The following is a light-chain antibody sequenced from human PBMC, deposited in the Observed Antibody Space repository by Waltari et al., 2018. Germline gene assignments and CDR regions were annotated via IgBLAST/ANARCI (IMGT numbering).Light chain of an antibody. Sequence: VMTQSPGTLSLFPGERATLSCRTSESISSAYLAWYQQKPGQAPRLLIYGASRLATGIPDRFSGSGSGTNFTLTISRLETEDFAVYYCQRNGSPPKTFGQGTKVEI. J-gene: IGKJ1*01. V-gene: IGKV3-20*01. CDR2: GAS. CDR1: ESISSAY. CDR3: QRNGSPPKT.